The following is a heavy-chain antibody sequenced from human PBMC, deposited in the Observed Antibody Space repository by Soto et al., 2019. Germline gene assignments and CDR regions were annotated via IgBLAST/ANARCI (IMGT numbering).Heavy chain of an antibody. CDR3: ARDHYYYDSSGYYSPYYFDY. D-gene: IGHD3-22*01. Sequence: SVKVSCKASGGTFSSYAISWVRQAPGQGLEWMGGIIPIFGTANYAQKFQGRVTITADESTSTAYMELSSLRSEDTAVYYCARDHYYYDSSGYYSPYYFDYWGQGTLVTVSS. CDR2: IIPIFGTA. V-gene: IGHV1-69*13. CDR1: GGTFSSYA. J-gene: IGHJ4*02.